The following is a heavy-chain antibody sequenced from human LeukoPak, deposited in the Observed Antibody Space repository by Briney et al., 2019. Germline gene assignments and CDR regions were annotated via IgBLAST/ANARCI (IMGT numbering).Heavy chain of an antibody. CDR2: IYTSGST. CDR1: GGSISSGSYY. CDR3: ATTTIRLGY. V-gene: IGHV4-61*02. Sequence: SETLSLTCTVSGGSISSGSYYWSWIRQPAGKGLEWIGRIYTSGSTNYNPSLKSRVTISVDTSKNQFSLKLTSVTAADTAVYYCATTTIRLGYWGQGTLVTVSS. D-gene: IGHD1-1*01. J-gene: IGHJ4*02.